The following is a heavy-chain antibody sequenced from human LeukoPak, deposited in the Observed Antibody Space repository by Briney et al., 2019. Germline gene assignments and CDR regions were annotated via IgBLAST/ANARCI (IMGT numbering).Heavy chain of an antibody. CDR1: GLTFGSYA. Sequence: PGGSLRLSCAASGLTFGSYAMSWIRQAPGKGLEWVSGISGTGDNTYYVESVKGRFTISSDNAKNTLYLQVNSLRAEDTAVYYCAKFKSGVNTALDCWGQGILVTVSS. J-gene: IGHJ4*02. V-gene: IGHV3-23*01. CDR3: AKFKSGVNTALDC. CDR2: ISGTGDNT. D-gene: IGHD2-15*01.